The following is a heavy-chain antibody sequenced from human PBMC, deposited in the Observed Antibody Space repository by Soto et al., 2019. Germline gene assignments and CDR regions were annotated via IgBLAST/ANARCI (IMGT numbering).Heavy chain of an antibody. CDR1: GGSISSSSYY. V-gene: IGHV4-39*01. Sequence: PSETLSLTCTVSGGSISSSSYYWGWIRQPPGKGLEWIGSIYYSGSTYYNPSLKSRVTISVDTSKNQFSLKLSSVTAAVTAVYYCVSLGGLTRSDYFDYWGQGTLVTVSS. CDR3: VSLGGLTRSDYFDY. J-gene: IGHJ4*02. D-gene: IGHD3-9*01. CDR2: IYYSGST.